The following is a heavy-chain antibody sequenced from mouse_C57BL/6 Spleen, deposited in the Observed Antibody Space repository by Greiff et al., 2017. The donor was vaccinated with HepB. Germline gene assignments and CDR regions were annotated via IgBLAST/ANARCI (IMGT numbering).Heavy chain of an antibody. CDR3: TRWRFRASAY. CDR1: GFNIKDDD. Sequence: EVQLQQSGAELVRPGASVKLSCTASGFNIKDDDMHWVKQRPEQGLEWIGWIDPENGDTEYASKFQGKATITADTSSNTAYLQLSSLTSEDTAVYYCTRWRFRASAYWGQGTTLTVSS. V-gene: IGHV14-4*01. J-gene: IGHJ2*01. D-gene: IGHD6-1*01. CDR2: IDPENGDT.